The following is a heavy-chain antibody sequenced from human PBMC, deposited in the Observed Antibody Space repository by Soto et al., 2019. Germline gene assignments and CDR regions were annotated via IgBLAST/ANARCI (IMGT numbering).Heavy chain of an antibody. CDR2: IWYDGSNK. J-gene: IGHJ3*02. CDR3: ARPNEPLGAFDI. D-gene: IGHD1-1*01. Sequence: GGSLRLSCAASGFTFSSYGMHWVRQAPGKGLEWVAVIWYDGSNKYYADSLKGRFTISRDNSKNTLYLQMNSLRAEDTAVYYCARPNEPLGAFDIWGQGTMVTVSS. V-gene: IGHV3-33*01. CDR1: GFTFSSYG.